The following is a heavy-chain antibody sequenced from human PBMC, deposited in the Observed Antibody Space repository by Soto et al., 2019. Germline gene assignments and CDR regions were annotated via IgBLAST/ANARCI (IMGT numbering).Heavy chain of an antibody. Sequence: QVQLVESGGGVVQPGRSLRLSCAASGFTFSSYAMHWVRQAPGKGLEWVAVISYDGSNKYYADSVKGRFTISRDNSKNTLYLQMNSLRAEDTAVYYCAREGTDPGYYFGMDVWGQGTTVTVSS. V-gene: IGHV3-30-3*01. CDR3: AREGTDPGYYFGMDV. D-gene: IGHD3-10*01. CDR2: ISYDGSNK. J-gene: IGHJ6*02. CDR1: GFTFSSYA.